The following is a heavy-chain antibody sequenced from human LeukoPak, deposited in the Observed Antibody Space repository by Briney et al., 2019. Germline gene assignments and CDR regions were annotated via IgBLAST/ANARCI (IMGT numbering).Heavy chain of an antibody. V-gene: IGHV4-59*08. D-gene: IGHD4-17*01. Sequence: SETLSLTCTVSGGSISSYYWSWIRQPPGKGLEWIGYIYYSGSTNYNPSLKSRVTISVDTSKNQFSLKLSSVTAADTAVYYCARLRDYGDPLFDYWGQGTPVTVSS. J-gene: IGHJ4*02. CDR2: IYYSGST. CDR3: ARLRDYGDPLFDY. CDR1: GGSISSYY.